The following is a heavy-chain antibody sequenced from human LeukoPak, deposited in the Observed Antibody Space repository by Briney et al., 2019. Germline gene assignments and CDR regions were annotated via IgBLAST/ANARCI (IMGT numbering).Heavy chain of an antibody. D-gene: IGHD2-21*02. CDR3: ARDERDSCGGDCYYFDY. Sequence: GASVKVSCKASGYTFSSYGISWVRQAPGQGLEWMGWTSGYNDNTNHAQKFQGRIFMTTDTSTSTAHMELKTLRPDDTAVYYCARDERDSCGGDCYYFDYWGQGTLVTVSS. V-gene: IGHV1-18*01. CDR1: GYTFSSYG. J-gene: IGHJ4*02. CDR2: TSGYNDNT.